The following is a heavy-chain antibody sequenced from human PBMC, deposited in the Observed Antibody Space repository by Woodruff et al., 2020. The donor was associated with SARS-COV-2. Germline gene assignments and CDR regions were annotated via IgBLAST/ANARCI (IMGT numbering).Heavy chain of an antibody. CDR3: AKTLGYSPVLLDS. V-gene: IGHV4-30-4*08. J-gene: IGHJ4*02. D-gene: IGHD5-18*01. CDR2: IYFSDTT. Sequence: WSWVRQSPGKGLEWIGYIYFSDTTHYNPSLESRATISLDTSQSQVSLILTSVTAADTAIYYCAKTLGYSPVLLDSWGQGIQVTV.